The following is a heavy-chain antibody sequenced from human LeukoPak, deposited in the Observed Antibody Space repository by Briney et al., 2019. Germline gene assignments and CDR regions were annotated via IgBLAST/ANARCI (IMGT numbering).Heavy chain of an antibody. CDR1: GDSISSDSYY. CDR3: AGDLNLRYFDWLALPRFDY. Sequence: KPSETLSLTCTVSGDSISSDSYYWDWIRQPPGKGLEWIGSIHYSGSTCYNPSLAGRVAISVDTSKSQLSLRLSSATAADTAIYYCAGDLNLRYFDWLALPRFDYWGQGALVTVSS. CDR2: IHYSGST. J-gene: IGHJ4*02. V-gene: IGHV4-39*07. D-gene: IGHD3-9*01.